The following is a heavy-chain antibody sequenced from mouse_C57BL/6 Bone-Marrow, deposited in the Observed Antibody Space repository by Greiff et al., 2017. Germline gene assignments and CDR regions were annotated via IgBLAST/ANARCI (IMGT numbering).Heavy chain of an antibody. CDR1: GFTFSDAW. CDR3: TPIYYDYDVFAY. Sequence: EVQLVESGGGLVQPGGSMKLSCAASGFTFSDAWMDWVRQSPEKGLEWVAEIRNKANNHATYYAESVKGRFTISRDDSKSSVYLQMNSLRAEDTGIYYCTPIYYDYDVFAYWGQGTLVTVSA. V-gene: IGHV6-6*01. D-gene: IGHD2-4*01. J-gene: IGHJ3*01. CDR2: IRNKANNHAT.